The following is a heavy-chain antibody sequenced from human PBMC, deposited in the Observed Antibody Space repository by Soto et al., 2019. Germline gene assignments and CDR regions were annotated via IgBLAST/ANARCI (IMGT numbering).Heavy chain of an antibody. CDR3: ASPQGAVAVAGAFDY. D-gene: IGHD6-19*01. V-gene: IGHV4-39*01. J-gene: IGHJ4*02. CDR1: GGSISSTSHY. Sequence: QLQLQESGPRLVKPSETLSLTCTVSGGSISSTSHYWGWIRQPPGKGLEWIGSIYSSGSTYYNPSIESRVTISVDTSKNQFSLRLSSVTAADTAVYYCASPQGAVAVAGAFDYWGQGTLVTVSS. CDR2: IYSSGST.